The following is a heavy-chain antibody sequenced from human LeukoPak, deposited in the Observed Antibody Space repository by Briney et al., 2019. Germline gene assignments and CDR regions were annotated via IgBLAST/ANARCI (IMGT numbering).Heavy chain of an antibody. CDR1: GGSISSYY. CDR2: IYYTGST. D-gene: IGHD3-10*01. J-gene: IGHJ4*02. V-gene: IGHV4-59*01. CDR3: VRMDSGSGSYYFEN. Sequence: KPPETLSLTCTVSGGSISSYYWSWIRQPPGKGLEWIGHIYYTGSTNYNPSLKSRVTISVDTSKNQFSLKVSSVTAADTAVYYCVRMDSGSGSYYFENWGQGTLVTVSS.